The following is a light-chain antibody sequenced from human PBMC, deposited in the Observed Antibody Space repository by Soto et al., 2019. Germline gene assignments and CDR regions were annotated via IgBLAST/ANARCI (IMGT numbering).Light chain of an antibody. J-gene: IGLJ2*01. Sequence: NFMLTQPRSVSESPGKTVTISCTPTSGNIATNYVQWHQHRPGSDPRSVIYDDNERTSGFPDRFSCSVDRSSNSASLTISGLKTEDEADYYCQSYDVDNVVFGGGTKLTVL. CDR2: DDN. CDR1: SGNIATNY. V-gene: IGLV6-57*04. CDR3: QSYDVDNVV.